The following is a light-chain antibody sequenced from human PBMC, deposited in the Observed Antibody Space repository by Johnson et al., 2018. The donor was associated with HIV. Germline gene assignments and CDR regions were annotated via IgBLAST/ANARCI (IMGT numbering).Light chain of an antibody. CDR1: SSNIGDNY. CDR3: ETWDNSLNVGHA. Sequence: QSVLTQPPSVSAAPGQKVSISCSGRSSNIGDNYVSWYQQVPGTAPKLLIYEDTKRPSGIPDRFSGSKSGTSATLAITGLQTWDEADYYCETWDNSLNVGHAFGTGPKVTVL. J-gene: IGLJ1*01. CDR2: EDT. V-gene: IGLV1-51*02.